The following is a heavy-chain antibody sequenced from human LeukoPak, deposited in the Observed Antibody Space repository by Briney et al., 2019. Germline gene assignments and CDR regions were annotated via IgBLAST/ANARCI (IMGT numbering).Heavy chain of an antibody. CDR3: ATLHSYARSSYYYYMDV. V-gene: IGHV1-24*01. D-gene: IGHD5-18*01. Sequence: ASVKVSCKVSGYTLTELSMHWVRQAPGKGLEWMGGFDPEDGETIYAQKFQGRVTMTEDTSTDTAYMELSSLRSEDTAVYYCATLHSYARSSYYYYMDVWGKGTTVTISS. CDR1: GYTLTELS. J-gene: IGHJ6*03. CDR2: FDPEDGET.